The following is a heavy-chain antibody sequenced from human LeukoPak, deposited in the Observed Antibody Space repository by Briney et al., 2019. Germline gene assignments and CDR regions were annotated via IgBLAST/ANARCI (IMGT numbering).Heavy chain of an antibody. CDR1: GFTSSTYW. D-gene: IGHD4-17*01. CDR2: INSDGSST. CDR3: ARSYYGDYEDF. J-gene: IGHJ4*02. Sequence: GGSLRLCCAASGFTSSTYWIHWVRQAPGKGLMWVSRINSDGSSTSYADSVKGRFTISRDNAKNTVYLHMNSLKVEDTAVYYCARSYYGDYEDFWGQGTLVAVSS. V-gene: IGHV3-74*01.